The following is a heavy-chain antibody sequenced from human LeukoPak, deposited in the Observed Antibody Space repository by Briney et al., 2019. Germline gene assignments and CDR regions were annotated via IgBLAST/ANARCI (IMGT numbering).Heavy chain of an antibody. J-gene: IGHJ4*02. Sequence: ASVKVSCKASGYTFISYYMYWVRQAPGHGLEWMGFINPSAGNTAYAQKFQGRVTMTRDTSTSTVYMDLTSLRSDNTAVYYCARGKYGDWYFDYWGQGTLVTVSS. CDR2: INPSAGNT. D-gene: IGHD4-17*01. V-gene: IGHV1-46*01. CDR3: ARGKYGDWYFDY. CDR1: GYTFISYY.